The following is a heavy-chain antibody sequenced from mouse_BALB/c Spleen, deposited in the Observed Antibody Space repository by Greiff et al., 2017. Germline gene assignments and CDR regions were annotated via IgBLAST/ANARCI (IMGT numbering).Heavy chain of an antibody. CDR3: ARSYYYGSSPAWFAY. CDR1: GFTFSSFG. V-gene: IGHV5-17*02. CDR2: ISSGSSTI. Sequence: EVKVEESGGGLVQPGGSRKLSCAASGFTFSSFGMHWVRQAPEKGLEWVAYISSGSSTIYYADTVKGRFTISRDNPKNTLFLQMTSLRSEDTAMYYCARSYYYGSSPAWFAYWGQGTLVTVSA. D-gene: IGHD1-1*01. J-gene: IGHJ3*01.